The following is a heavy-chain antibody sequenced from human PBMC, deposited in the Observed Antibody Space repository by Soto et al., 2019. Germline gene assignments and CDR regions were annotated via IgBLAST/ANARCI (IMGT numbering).Heavy chain of an antibody. CDR1: GGTFSSYT. CDR2: IIPILGIA. Sequence: QVQLVQSGAEVKKPGSSVKVSCKASGGTFSSYTISWVRQAPGQGLEWMGRIIPILGIANYAQKFQGRVTITADKSTSTAYMELSSLRSEDTAVYYCARLSSGYDGGYGDDNVLGYWGQGTLVTVSS. D-gene: IGHD5-12*01. J-gene: IGHJ4*02. CDR3: ARLSSGYDGGYGDDNVLGY. V-gene: IGHV1-69*02.